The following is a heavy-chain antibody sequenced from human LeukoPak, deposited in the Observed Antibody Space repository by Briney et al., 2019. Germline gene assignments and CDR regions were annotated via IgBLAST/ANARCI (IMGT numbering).Heavy chain of an antibody. CDR1: GYTFTSYG. D-gene: IGHD3-3*01. Sequence: ASVKVSCKASGYTFTSYGISWVRQAPGQGLEWMGWISAYNGNTNYAQKLQGRVTMTTDTSTSTAYMELRSLRSDDTAVYYCARGDDFWSGYYLTDYWGQGTLVTVSS. CDR3: ARGDDFWSGYYLTDY. CDR2: ISAYNGNT. V-gene: IGHV1-18*01. J-gene: IGHJ4*02.